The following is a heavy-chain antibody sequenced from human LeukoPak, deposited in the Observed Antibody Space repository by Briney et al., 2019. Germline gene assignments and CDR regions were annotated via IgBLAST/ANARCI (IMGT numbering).Heavy chain of an antibody. J-gene: IGHJ6*02. V-gene: IGHV4-39*07. CDR1: GGSISSGSYY. CDR2: INHSGST. D-gene: IGHD3-10*01. Sequence: PSETLSLTCTVSGGSISSGSYYWSWIRQPPGKGLEWIGEINHSGSTNYNPSLKSRVTISVDTSKNQFSLKLSSVTAADTAVYYCARGRHPRISSMVRGVTYYYYGMDVWGQGTTVTVSS. CDR3: ARGRHPRISSMVRGVTYYYYGMDV.